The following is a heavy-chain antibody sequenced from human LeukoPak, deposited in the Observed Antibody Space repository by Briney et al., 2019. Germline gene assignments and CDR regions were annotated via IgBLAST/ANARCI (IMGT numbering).Heavy chain of an antibody. CDR3: ARARRYPGYSYGKDAFDI. CDR1: GYTFTGYY. D-gene: IGHD5-18*01. J-gene: IGHJ3*02. V-gene: IGHV1-2*04. Sequence: ASVKVSCKASGYTFTGYYMHWVRQAPGQGHEWMGWINPNSGGTNYAQKFQGWVTMTRDTSISTAYMELSRLRSDDTAVYYCARARRYPGYSYGKDAFDIWGQGTMVTVSS. CDR2: INPNSGGT.